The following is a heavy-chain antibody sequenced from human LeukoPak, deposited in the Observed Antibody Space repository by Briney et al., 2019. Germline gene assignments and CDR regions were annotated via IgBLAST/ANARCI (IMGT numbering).Heavy chain of an antibody. CDR2: INPNSGGT. CDR3: ARGLEWLTRRHTWFDP. D-gene: IGHD3-3*01. CDR1: GYTFTGYY. J-gene: IGHJ5*02. Sequence: ASVKVSCKASGYTFTGYYMHWVRQAPGQGLEWMGWINPNSGGTNYAQKFQGRVTMTRDTSISTAYMELSSLRSDDTAVYYCARGLEWLTRRHTWFDPWGQGTLVTVSS. V-gene: IGHV1-2*02.